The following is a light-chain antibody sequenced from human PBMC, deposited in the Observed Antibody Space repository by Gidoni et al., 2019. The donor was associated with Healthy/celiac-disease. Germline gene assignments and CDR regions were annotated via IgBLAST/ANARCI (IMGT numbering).Light chain of an antibody. Sequence: EVVMKQAPATLSVSPGERATLSCRASQSVSSNLAGYQQQPVHAPMLLIDGAATSATGITAKFSGSGSGTEFTLTFSSLQSEDYTVYYCQKYNMWTPFFTFGRGTKVDIK. CDR2: GAA. CDR3: QKYNMWTPFFT. V-gene: IGKV3-15*01. CDR1: QSVSSN. J-gene: IGKJ3*01.